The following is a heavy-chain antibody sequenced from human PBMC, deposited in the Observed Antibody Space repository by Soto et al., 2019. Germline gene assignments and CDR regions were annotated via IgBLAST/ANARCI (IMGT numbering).Heavy chain of an antibody. J-gene: IGHJ4*02. D-gene: IGHD2-15*01. Sequence: PGGSLRLSCAASGFTFRNFDFHWVRQPSGRGLEWVATIGTIGDTYYPVSVKGRFTVSRENAKSAVSLQMNSLTVGDTAVYFCVRGQEVGAHFSDSWGQGTPVTVSS. CDR2: IGTIGDT. V-gene: IGHV3-13*01. CDR1: GFTFRNFD. CDR3: VRGQEVGAHFSDS.